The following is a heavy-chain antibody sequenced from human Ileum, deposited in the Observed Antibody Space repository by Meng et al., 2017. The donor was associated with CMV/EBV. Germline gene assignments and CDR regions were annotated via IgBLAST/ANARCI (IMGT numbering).Heavy chain of an antibody. CDR2: ISGSSNTI. J-gene: IGHJ4*02. CDR1: GFTMRDYY. CDR3: VRAEYGDYAGY. D-gene: IGHD4-17*01. V-gene: IGHV3-11*01. Sequence: SCATSGFTMRDYYLAWIRQAPGKGLEWISYISGSSNTIYYADSVKGRFTTSRDNTMKSLYLQMNSLRAEDTAVYYCVRAEYGDYAGYWGQGALVTVSS.